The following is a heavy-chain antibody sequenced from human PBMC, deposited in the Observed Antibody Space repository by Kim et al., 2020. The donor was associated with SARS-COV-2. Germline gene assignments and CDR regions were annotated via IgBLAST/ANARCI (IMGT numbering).Heavy chain of an antibody. D-gene: IGHD3-16*01. J-gene: IGHJ5*02. CDR1: GDSITSGTW. V-gene: IGHV4-4*02. CDR3: VRHNYGFMFDI. CDR2: VFHTRGA. Sequence: SETLSLTCAISGDSITSGTWWCWVRQPPGPGLEGSGEVFHTRGATYSPSLKSRVTMSPDKSKNQFSLSLRSVTAADTALYYCVRHNYGFMFDIWGQGISVTVSS.